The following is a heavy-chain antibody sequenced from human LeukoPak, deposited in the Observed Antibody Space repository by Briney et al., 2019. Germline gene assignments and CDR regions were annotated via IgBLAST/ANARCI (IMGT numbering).Heavy chain of an antibody. J-gene: IGHJ6*02. D-gene: IGHD1-7*01. V-gene: IGHV4-59*01. Sequence: PSETLSLTCSVSGGSISSYYWGWIRQPPGKGLEWTGYIYYSGSTNYNPSLKSRVTISVDTSKNQFSLKLSSVTAADTAVYYCARDNWNYGSSMDVWGQGTTVTVSS. CDR3: ARDNWNYGSSMDV. CDR2: IYYSGST. CDR1: GGSISSYY.